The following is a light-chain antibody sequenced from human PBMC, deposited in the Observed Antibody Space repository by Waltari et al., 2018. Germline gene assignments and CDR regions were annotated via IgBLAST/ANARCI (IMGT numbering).Light chain of an antibody. Sequence: QSVLTQQPSASGTPGQRVTIPFSGSSSNIGSNPVNWYQQLPGTAPKLPIYSNNQRPSGVPDRFSGSKSGTSASLAISGLQSEDEADYYCAAWDDSLNGLWVFGGGTKLTVL. V-gene: IGLV1-44*01. CDR3: AAWDDSLNGLWV. J-gene: IGLJ3*02. CDR2: SNN. CDR1: SSNIGSNP.